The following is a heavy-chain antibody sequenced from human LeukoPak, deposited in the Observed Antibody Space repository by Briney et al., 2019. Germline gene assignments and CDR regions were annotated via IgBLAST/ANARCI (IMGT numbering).Heavy chain of an antibody. CDR3: ATDRGYSYGYYHYYGMDV. D-gene: IGHD5-18*01. V-gene: IGHV1-24*01. CDR2: FDPEDGET. J-gene: IGHJ6*02. CDR1: GYTLTELS. Sequence: ASVKVSCKVSGYTLTELSMHWVRQAPGKGLEWMGGFDPEDGETIYAQKFQGRVTMTEDTSTDTAYMELSSLRSEDTAVYYCATDRGYSYGYYHYYGMDVWGQGTTVTVSS.